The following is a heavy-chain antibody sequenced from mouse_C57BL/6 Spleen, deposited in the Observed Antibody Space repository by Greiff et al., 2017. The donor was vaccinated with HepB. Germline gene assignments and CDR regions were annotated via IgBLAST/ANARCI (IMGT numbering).Heavy chain of an antibody. D-gene: IGHD1-1*01. CDR1: GYTFTSYW. CDR3: ARDPITTVVATHY. Sequence: QVQLQQPGAELVKPGASVKMSCKASGYTFTSYWITWVKQRPGQGLEWIGDIYPGSGSTNYNEKFKSKATLTVDTSSSTAYMQLSSLTSEDSAVYYCARDPITTVVATHYWGLGTTLTVSS. J-gene: IGHJ2*01. CDR2: IYPGSGST. V-gene: IGHV1-55*01.